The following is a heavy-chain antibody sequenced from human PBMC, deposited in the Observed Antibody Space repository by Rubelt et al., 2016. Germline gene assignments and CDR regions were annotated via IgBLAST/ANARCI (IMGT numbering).Heavy chain of an antibody. CDR3: ASESSGQTH. V-gene: IGHV4-34*01. D-gene: IGHD3-22*01. CDR2: INHSGST. CDR1: GGSFSGYY. Sequence: QVQLQQWGAGLLKPSETLSLTCAVYGGSFSGYYWSWIRQPPGKGLEWIGEINHSGSTNYNPSLKSRVTISVDTSKNQFSMMLSSVTAADTAVYYCASESSGQTHWGQGTLVTVSS. J-gene: IGHJ4*02.